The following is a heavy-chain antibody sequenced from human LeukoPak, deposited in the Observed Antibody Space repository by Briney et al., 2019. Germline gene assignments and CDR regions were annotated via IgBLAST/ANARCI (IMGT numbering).Heavy chain of an antibody. CDR2: IYYSGST. D-gene: IGHD5-12*01. CDR3: ATWGIVATPLDY. Sequence: SETLSLTCTVSGGSISSSSYYWGWIRQPPGKGLEWIGSIYYSGSTYYNPSLKSRVTISVDTSKNQFSLKLSSVTAADTAVYYCATWGIVATPLDYWGQGTLVTVSS. J-gene: IGHJ4*02. CDR1: GGSISSSSYY. V-gene: IGHV4-39*01.